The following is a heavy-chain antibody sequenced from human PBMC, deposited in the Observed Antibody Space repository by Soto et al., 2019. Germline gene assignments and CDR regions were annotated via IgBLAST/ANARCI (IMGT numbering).Heavy chain of an antibody. CDR2: MSYDGSRT. CDR3: ARDRPYGDPNWFDP. D-gene: IGHD4-17*01. Sequence: QPGGSLRLSCAASGFTFTSYAMHWVRQAPGKGLEWVAVMSYDGSRTDYADAVKGRFTVSRDTSKSTLNLQMNNLRPNDSAIYYCARDRPYGDPNWFDPWGQGTLVTVSS. CDR1: GFTFTSYA. V-gene: IGHV3-30-3*01. J-gene: IGHJ5*02.